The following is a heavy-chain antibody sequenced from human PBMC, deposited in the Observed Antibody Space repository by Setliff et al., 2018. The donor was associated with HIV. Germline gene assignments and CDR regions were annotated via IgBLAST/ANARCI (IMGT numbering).Heavy chain of an antibody. Sequence: GASVKVSCKASGYILSHFGMTWVRQAPGQGLEWMGWISGNNGNTKYAQKFQDRVTITTDTSTSTHYLELRSLRFDDTAVYYCVRSGFLTALDSYDVWGQGTMVTVSS. V-gene: IGHV1-18*01. D-gene: IGHD3-9*01. CDR3: VRSGFLTALDSYDV. CDR1: GYILSHFG. CDR2: ISGNNGNT. J-gene: IGHJ3*01.